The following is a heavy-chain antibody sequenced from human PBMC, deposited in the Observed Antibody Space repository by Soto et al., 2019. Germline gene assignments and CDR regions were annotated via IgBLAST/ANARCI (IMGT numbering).Heavy chain of an antibody. CDR2: IYYSGST. Sequence: QVQLQESGPGLVKPSQTLSLTCTVSGGSISSGGYYWSWIRQHPGKGLEWIGYIYYSGSTYYNPSPKSRVTISVDTSKNQFSLKLSSVTAADTAVYYCARDSDRLWPNYGMDVWGQGTTVTVSS. CDR3: ARDSDRLWPNYGMDV. J-gene: IGHJ6*02. V-gene: IGHV4-31*03. CDR1: GGSISSGGYY. D-gene: IGHD3-10*01.